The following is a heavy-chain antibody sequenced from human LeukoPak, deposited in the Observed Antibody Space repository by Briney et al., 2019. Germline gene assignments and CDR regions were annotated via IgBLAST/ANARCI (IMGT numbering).Heavy chain of an antibody. V-gene: IGHV1-18*04. CDR1: GYTFTSYG. D-gene: IGHD5-12*01. CDR2: ISAYNGNT. CDR3: ASTYSGYDDGWCDP. Sequence: GASVKVSCKASGYTFTSYGISWVRQAPGQGLEWMGWISAYNGNTNYAQKLQGRVTMTTDTSTSTAYMELRSLRSDDTAVYYCASTYSGYDDGWCDPWGQGTLVTVSS. J-gene: IGHJ5*02.